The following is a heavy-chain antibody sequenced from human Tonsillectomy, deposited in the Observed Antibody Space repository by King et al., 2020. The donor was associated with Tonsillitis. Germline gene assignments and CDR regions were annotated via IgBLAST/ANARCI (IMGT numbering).Heavy chain of an antibody. Sequence: EVQLVESGGGVVRPGGSLRLSCAASGFTFDDYGMSWVRQAPGKGLEWVSGINWNGGSTAYADSVKGRFTISRDNAKNSLYLQMNSLRAEDTALYYCARVSSPFPMWTGLGFDYWGQGTLVTVSS. J-gene: IGHJ4*02. D-gene: IGHD3/OR15-3a*01. CDR3: ARVSSPFPMWTGLGFDY. CDR1: GFTFDDYG. V-gene: IGHV3-20*04. CDR2: INWNGGST.